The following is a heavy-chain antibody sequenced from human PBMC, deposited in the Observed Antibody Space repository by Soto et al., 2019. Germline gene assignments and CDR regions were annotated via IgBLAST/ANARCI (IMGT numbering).Heavy chain of an antibody. Sequence: GGSVRLSCVVSGDSFSTYVMNWVRQAPGKGLEWVSDVTGSGLSTWYADSVKGRFTISRDNAKNTLFLEMNSLRADDAAVYYCVKSQSGSYFAPLDVWAQGTMVTVS. V-gene: IGHV3-23*01. CDR1: GDSFSTYV. J-gene: IGHJ3*01. D-gene: IGHD6-13*01. CDR2: VTGSGLST. CDR3: VKSQSGSYFAPLDV.